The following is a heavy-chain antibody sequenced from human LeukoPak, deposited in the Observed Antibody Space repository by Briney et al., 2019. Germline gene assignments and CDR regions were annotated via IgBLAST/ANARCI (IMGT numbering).Heavy chain of an antibody. V-gene: IGHV3-20*04. CDR3: GRDDIAAAAFDP. Sequence: GGSLRLSCAPSGYTLEEYGMSWVPEAPGGGREWVSDFYWNGGSTGYADSVMRRFTISRDNAKNSLYLQMNSLRAEDTALYYCGRDDIAAAAFDPWGQGTLVTVSS. J-gene: IGHJ5*02. CDR2: FYWNGGST. CDR1: GYTLEEYG. D-gene: IGHD6-13*01.